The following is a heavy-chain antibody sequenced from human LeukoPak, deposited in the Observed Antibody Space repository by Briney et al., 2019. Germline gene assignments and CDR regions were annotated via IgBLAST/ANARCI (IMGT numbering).Heavy chain of an antibody. J-gene: IGHJ4*02. D-gene: IGHD6-13*01. V-gene: IGHV4-30-2*01. CDR1: GGSISSGGYY. CDR3: ARDGQQLVGVGIDY. CDR2: IYHSGST. Sequence: SETLSLTCTVSGGSISSGGYYWSWIRQPPGKGLEWIGYIYHSGSTYYNPSLKSRVTISVDRSKNQFSLKLSSVTAADTAVYYCARDGQQLVGVGIDYWGQGTLVTVSS.